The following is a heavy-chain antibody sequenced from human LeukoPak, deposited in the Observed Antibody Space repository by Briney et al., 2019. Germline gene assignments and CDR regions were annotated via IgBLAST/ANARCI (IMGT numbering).Heavy chain of an antibody. CDR3: AITRNIAMPISYYYYGVDV. Sequence: PSETLSLTCTVSGGSISSGGYYWSWIRQHPGKGLEWIGYIYYSGSTYYNPSLKSRVTISVDTSENQFSLKLSSVTAADTAVYYCAITRNIAMPISYYYYGVDVWGQGTTVIVS. J-gene: IGHJ6*02. D-gene: IGHD5-18*01. CDR2: IYYSGST. CDR1: GGSISSGGYY. V-gene: IGHV4-31*03.